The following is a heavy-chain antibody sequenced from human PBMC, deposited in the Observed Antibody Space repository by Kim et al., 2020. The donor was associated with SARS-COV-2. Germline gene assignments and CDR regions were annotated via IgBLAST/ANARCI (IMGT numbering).Heavy chain of an antibody. CDR1: GYSFSSYW. Sequence: GESLKISCRSSGYSFSSYWIGWVRHMPGKGLEWMGIIYPGDSDTRYSPSFQGQVTISADKSISTAYLQWSSLKASDTAMYYCARRRGWNTGSSFDYWGQGTLVTVSS. CDR3: ARRRGWNTGSSFDY. D-gene: IGHD1-1*01. CDR2: IYPGDSDT. J-gene: IGHJ4*02. V-gene: IGHV5-51*01.